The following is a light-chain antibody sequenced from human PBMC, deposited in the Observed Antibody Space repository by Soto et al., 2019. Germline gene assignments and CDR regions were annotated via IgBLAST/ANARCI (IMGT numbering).Light chain of an antibody. Sequence: HSVLTQPPSASGSPGQSVSISCTGTSSDVGGYNYVSWFQQHPGKAPKLMIYEVNKRPSGVPDRFSGSKSGNTASLTVSGLQAEDEADYYCSSYAGSNKVFGTGTKVTVL. J-gene: IGLJ1*01. CDR2: EVN. CDR1: SSDVGGYNY. CDR3: SSYAGSNKV. V-gene: IGLV2-8*01.